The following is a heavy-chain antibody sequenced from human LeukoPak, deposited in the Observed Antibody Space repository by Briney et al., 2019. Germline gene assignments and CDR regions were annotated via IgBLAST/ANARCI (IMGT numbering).Heavy chain of an antibody. CDR2: IRDSGATT. Sequence: GGSLRLSCAASGFTFSSHAMGRVRQVPGKGLEWVSTIRDSGATTYYTDSVKGRFTISRDSAKNSLYLQMNSLRAEDTAVYYCARGVPYDSWSGPHYSDYWGQGTLVTVSS. CDR3: ARGVPYDSWSGPHYSDY. J-gene: IGHJ4*02. D-gene: IGHD3-3*01. CDR1: GFTFSSHA. V-gene: IGHV3-23*01.